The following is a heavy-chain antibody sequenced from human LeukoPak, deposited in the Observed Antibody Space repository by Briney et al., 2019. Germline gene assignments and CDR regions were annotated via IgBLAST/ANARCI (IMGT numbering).Heavy chain of an antibody. Sequence: GGSLRLSCAASGFTFSNYAMHWVRQAPGKGLEWVAVIWYDGSNKYYGDSVKGRFTISRDNSKKTLYLQMNSLRAEDTAVYYCARGPRNYGGRLDYWGQGTLVTVSS. CDR1: GFTFSNYA. J-gene: IGHJ4*02. CDR2: IWYDGSNK. V-gene: IGHV3-33*01. D-gene: IGHD4-23*01. CDR3: ARGPRNYGGRLDY.